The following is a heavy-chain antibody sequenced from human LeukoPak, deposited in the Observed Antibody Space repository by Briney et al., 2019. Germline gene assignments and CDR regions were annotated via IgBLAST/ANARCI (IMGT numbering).Heavy chain of an antibody. CDR1: GYSFTSHC. D-gene: IGHD1-26*01. J-gene: IGHJ4*02. Sequence: GESLKIDCNASGYSFTSHCIGWVRPMTGKGLEWMGIIDPDDSDTKYSASFQGQVTISADKSISTAFLQWSSLKASDTAMYYCASATGSYSYFDYWGQGTLVTVSS. CDR3: ASATGSYSYFDY. V-gene: IGHV5-51*01. CDR2: IDPDDSDT.